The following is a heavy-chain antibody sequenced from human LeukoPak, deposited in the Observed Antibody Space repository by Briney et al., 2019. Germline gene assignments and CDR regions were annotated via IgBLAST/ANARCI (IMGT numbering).Heavy chain of an antibody. CDR3: TLLWFGELNIHWFDP. D-gene: IGHD3-10*01. J-gene: IGHJ5*02. CDR1: GYTLTELS. V-gene: IGHV1-24*01. CDR2: FDPEDGET. Sequence: ASVKVSCKVSGYTLTELSMHWVRQAPGKGLEWMGGFDPEDGETIYAQKLQGRVTMTEDTSTDTAYMELSSLRSEDTDVYYCTLLWFGELNIHWFDPWGQGTLVTVSS.